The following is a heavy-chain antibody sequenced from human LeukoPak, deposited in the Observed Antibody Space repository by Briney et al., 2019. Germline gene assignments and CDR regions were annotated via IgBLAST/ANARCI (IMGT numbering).Heavy chain of an antibody. CDR3: ARGLYIAAAGPYYFDY. CDR2: IYYSGST. Sequence: PSETLSLTCTVSGGSISSYYWSWIRQPPGEGLEWIGYIYYSGSTNYNPSLKSRVTISVDTSKNQFSLKLSSVTAADTAVYYCARGLYIAAAGPYYFDYWGQGTLVTVSS. J-gene: IGHJ4*02. D-gene: IGHD6-13*01. V-gene: IGHV4-59*01. CDR1: GGSISSYY.